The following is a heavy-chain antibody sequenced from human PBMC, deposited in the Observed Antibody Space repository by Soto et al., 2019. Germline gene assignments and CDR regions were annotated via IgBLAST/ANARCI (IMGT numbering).Heavy chain of an antibody. D-gene: IGHD6-13*01. Sequence: QVQLQESGPGLVKPSQTLSLTCTVSGGSISSGDYYWSWIRQPPGKGLAWIGYIYYSGSTYYNPSPKIRVTITVDPSKNQFSLKLSSVTAADAGVYYCATGGYSSCWYGFGSWFDPWGQGTMVTVSS. CDR2: IYYSGST. J-gene: IGHJ5*02. CDR3: ATGGYSSCWYGFGSWFDP. CDR1: GGSISSGDYY. V-gene: IGHV4-30-4*01.